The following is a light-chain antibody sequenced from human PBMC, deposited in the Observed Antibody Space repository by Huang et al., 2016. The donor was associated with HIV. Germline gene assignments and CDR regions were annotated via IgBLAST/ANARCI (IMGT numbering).Light chain of an antibody. CDR3: QQYDNLVRYT. Sequence: DIQMTQSPSSLSASVGDRVTITCQASHDINRYLNWYKQKPGKAPKLLIYDASNLETGVPSRFSGSGSGTHFTFTISSLQPEDIATYYCQQYDNLVRYTFGQGTKLEIK. J-gene: IGKJ2*01. CDR1: HDINRY. V-gene: IGKV1-33*01. CDR2: DAS.